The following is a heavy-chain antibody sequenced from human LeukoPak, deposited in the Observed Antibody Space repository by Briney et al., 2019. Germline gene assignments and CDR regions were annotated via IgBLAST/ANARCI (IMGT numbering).Heavy chain of an antibody. CDR1: GFTFSNAW. J-gene: IGHJ5*02. V-gene: IGHV3-15*01. Sequence: GGPLRLSCAASGFTFSNAWMSWVRQAPGKGLEWVGRIKSKTDGGTTDYAAPVKGRFTISRDDSKNTLYLQMNSLKTEDTAVYYCTTDSAKFLIVAIGFDPWGQGTLVTVSS. D-gene: IGHD2-15*01. CDR2: IKSKTDGGTT. CDR3: TTDSAKFLIVAIGFDP.